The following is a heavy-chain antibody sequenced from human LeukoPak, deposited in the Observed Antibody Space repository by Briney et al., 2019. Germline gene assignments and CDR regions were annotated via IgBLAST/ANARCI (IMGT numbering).Heavy chain of an antibody. CDR2: ISWNSGRI. V-gene: IGHV3-9*01. D-gene: IGHD2-2*01. CDR1: GFTFDDYA. CDR3: ARDYEDCSSTSCYLFLDY. J-gene: IGHJ4*02. Sequence: PGGSLRLSCAASGFTFDDYAMHWVRHAPGKGLEWVSGISWNSGRIDYADSVKGRFTISRDNANNCLYLQMNSLRAEDTALYFCARDYEDCSSTSCYLFLDYWGQGTLVTVSS.